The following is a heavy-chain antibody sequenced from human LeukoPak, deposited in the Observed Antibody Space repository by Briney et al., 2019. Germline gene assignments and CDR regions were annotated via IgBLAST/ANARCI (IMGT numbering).Heavy chain of an antibody. J-gene: IGHJ4*02. CDR2: IRYDGSNK. CDR1: GFTFSSYG. CDR3: AKDLYCSSTSCYRTQTTEDHY. V-gene: IGHV3-30*02. Sequence: GGSLRLSCAASGFTFSSYGMHWVRQAPGKGLEWVAFIRYDGSNKYYADSVKGRFTISRDNSKNTLYLQMNSLRAEDTAVYYCAKDLYCSSTSCYRTQTTEDHYWGQGTLVTVSS. D-gene: IGHD2-2*01.